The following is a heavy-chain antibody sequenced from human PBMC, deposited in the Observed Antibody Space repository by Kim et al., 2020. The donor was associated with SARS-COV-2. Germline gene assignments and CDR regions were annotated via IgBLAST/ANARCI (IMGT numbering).Heavy chain of an antibody. J-gene: IGHJ4*02. D-gene: IGHD1-26*01. Sequence: SVKVSCKASGGTFSSYTISWVRQAPGQGLEWMGRIIPILGIANYAQKFQGRVTITAYKSTSTAYMELSSLRSEDTAVYYCARDRVSGSGSYYDYFDYWGQGTLVTVSS. CDR2: IIPILGIA. CDR1: GGTFSSYT. CDR3: ARDRVSGSGSYYDYFDY. V-gene: IGHV1-69*04.